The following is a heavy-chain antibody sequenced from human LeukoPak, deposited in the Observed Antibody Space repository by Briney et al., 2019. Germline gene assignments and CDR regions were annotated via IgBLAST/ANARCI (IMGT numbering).Heavy chain of an antibody. J-gene: IGHJ3*02. CDR1: GGSISSGSYY. D-gene: IGHD3-10*01. V-gene: IGHV4-61*02. CDR2: IYTSGST. CDR3: ARDSPGGLGDRAFDI. Sequence: SETLSLTCTVSGGSISSGSYYWSWIRQPAGKGLEWFGRIYTSGSTNYNPSLKSRVTISVDTSKNQFSLKLSSVTAADTAVYYCARDSPGGLGDRAFDIWGQGTMVTVSS.